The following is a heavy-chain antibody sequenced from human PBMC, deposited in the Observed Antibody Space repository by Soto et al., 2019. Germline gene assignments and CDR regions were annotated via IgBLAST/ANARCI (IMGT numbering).Heavy chain of an antibody. J-gene: IGHJ6*02. CDR3: ARDLTQKHYDILTGPDDGMDV. Sequence: SVKVSCKASGGTFSSYAISWVRQAPGQGLEWMGGIVPIFGTANYAQKFQGRVTITADESTSTAYMELSSLRSEDTAVYYCARDLTQKHYDILTGPDDGMDVWGQGTTVTVSS. V-gene: IGHV1-69*13. CDR1: GGTFSSYA. D-gene: IGHD3-9*01. CDR2: IVPIFGTA.